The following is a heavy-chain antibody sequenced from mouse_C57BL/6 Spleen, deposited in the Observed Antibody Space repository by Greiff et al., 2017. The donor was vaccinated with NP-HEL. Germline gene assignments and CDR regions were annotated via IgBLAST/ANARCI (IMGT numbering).Heavy chain of an antibody. CDR3: APYYYGSSSLYYAMDY. CDR1: GFNIKDYY. Sequence: VQLKESGAELVKPGASVKLSCTASGFNIKDYYMHWVKQRTEQGLEWIGRIDPEDGETKYAPKFQGKATITADTSSNTAYLQLSSLTSEDTAVYYCAPYYYGSSSLYYAMDYWGQGTSVTVSS. D-gene: IGHD1-1*01. V-gene: IGHV14-2*01. J-gene: IGHJ4*01. CDR2: IDPEDGET.